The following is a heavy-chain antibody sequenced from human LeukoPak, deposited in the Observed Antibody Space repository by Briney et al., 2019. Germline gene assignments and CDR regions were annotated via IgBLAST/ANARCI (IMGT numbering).Heavy chain of an antibody. J-gene: IGHJ4*02. CDR1: GFTFSDHF. CDR2: TRNKANRYIT. CDR3: ASIRGTFGY. Sequence: PGGSLRLSCAASGFTFSDHFLDCVRQAPGKGLEWVGRTRNKANRYITEYAASVKGRFTIARDTSKNSLYLQMSSLKTDDTAMYYCASIRGTFGYWGQGTLVTVSS. V-gene: IGHV3-72*01. D-gene: IGHD1-26*01.